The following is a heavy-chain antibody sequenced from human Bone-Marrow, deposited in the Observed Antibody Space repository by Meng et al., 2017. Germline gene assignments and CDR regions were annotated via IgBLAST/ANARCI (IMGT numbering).Heavy chain of an antibody. D-gene: IGHD1-7*01. V-gene: IGHV4-4*02. J-gene: IGHJ4*02. CDR3: GRDQGRELINH. CDR2: VYHRGDS. Sequence: QVQLQESGQGLVKPSVTLSLTCTVSGDSISSDIWWSWVRQPPGKGLEWIGEVYHRGDSNYNPSLKSRVDISVDKSKNQFYLSLFSVTAADTAVYYCGRDQGRELINHWGQGTLVTVSS. CDR1: GDSISSDIW.